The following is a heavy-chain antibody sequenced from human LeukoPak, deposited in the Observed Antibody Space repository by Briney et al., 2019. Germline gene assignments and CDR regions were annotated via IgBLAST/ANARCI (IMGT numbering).Heavy chain of an antibody. Sequence: SETLSLTCTVSGGSISSGGYYWSWIRQPPGKGLEWIGYIYYSGSTNYNPSLKSRVTISVDTSKNQFSLKLSSVTAADTAVYYCARSLGGGYQDAFDIWGQGTMVTVSS. CDR3: ARSLGGGYQDAFDI. CDR1: GGSISSGGYY. CDR2: IYYSGST. J-gene: IGHJ3*02. D-gene: IGHD3-22*01. V-gene: IGHV4-61*08.